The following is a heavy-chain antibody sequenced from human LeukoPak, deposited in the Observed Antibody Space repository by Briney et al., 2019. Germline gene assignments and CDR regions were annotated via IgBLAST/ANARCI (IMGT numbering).Heavy chain of an antibody. J-gene: IGHJ3*02. CDR3: AKGHAFDI. CDR2: ISYDGSNK. Sequence: GGSLRLSCAASGFTFSSYGMHWVRQAPGKGLEWVAVISYDGSNKYYADSVKGRFTISRDNSKNTLYLQMNSQRAEDTAVYYCAKGHAFDIWGQGTMVTVSS. CDR1: GFTFSSYG. V-gene: IGHV3-30*18.